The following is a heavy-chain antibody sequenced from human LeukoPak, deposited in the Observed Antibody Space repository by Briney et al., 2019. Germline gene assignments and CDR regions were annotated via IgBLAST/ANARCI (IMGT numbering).Heavy chain of an antibody. CDR2: IYYSGST. D-gene: IGHD3-10*01. CDR1: GGSISSSSYY. Sequence: SETLSLTCTVSGGSISSSSYYWGWIRQPPGKGLEWIGSIYYSGSTYYNPSLKSRVTISVDTSKNQFSLKLSSVTAADTAVYYCARDYSGKYYFDYWGQGTLVTVSS. V-gene: IGHV4-39*07. CDR3: ARDYSGKYYFDY. J-gene: IGHJ4*02.